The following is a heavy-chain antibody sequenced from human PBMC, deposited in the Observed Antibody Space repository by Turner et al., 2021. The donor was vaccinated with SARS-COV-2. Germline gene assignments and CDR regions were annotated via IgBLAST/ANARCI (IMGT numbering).Heavy chain of an antibody. CDR1: GGSFSGYY. V-gene: IGHV4-34*01. CDR3: ARSWWGILTGYSFDP. Sequence: QVQLQQWGAGLLKPSETLSLTCAVYGGSFSGYYWSWIRQPPGKGLEWIGEINHSGSTNYNPSLKSRVTISVDTSKNQFSLKLSSVTAADTAVYYCARSWWGILTGYSFDPWGQGTLVTVSS. CDR2: INHSGST. D-gene: IGHD3-9*01. J-gene: IGHJ5*02.